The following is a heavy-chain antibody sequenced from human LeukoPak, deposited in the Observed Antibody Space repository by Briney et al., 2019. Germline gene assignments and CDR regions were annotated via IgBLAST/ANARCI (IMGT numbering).Heavy chain of an antibody. CDR1: GVSFSGYF. V-gene: IGHV4-34*01. CDR3: ARTNSPQRSRSFGY. D-gene: IGHD4-23*01. Sequence: SETLSLTCAAYGVSFSGYFVNWVRQPPGKGLEWIGEINDSGSTNYTSSLNSRVIISVDTSKYQFSMKLRSVTAAGTAVYYCARTNSPQRSRSFGYWGQGSLVTVS. J-gene: IGHJ4*02. CDR2: INDSGST.